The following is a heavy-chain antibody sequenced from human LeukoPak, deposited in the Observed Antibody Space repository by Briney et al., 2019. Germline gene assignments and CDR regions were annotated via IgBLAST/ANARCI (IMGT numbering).Heavy chain of an antibody. D-gene: IGHD5-12*01. V-gene: IGHV3-30*09. J-gene: IGHJ4*02. CDR1: GFTFSSSA. CDR2: FSRDGSNK. Sequence: PGRSLRLSCAASGFTFSSSAMHWVRQAPGKGLEWVAVFSRDGSNKYYADSVKGRFAISRDNSKNTLYLQMNGLRAEDTALYYCATGKSDASGYDFMLPYWGQGTLVTVSS. CDR3: ATGKSDASGYDFMLPY.